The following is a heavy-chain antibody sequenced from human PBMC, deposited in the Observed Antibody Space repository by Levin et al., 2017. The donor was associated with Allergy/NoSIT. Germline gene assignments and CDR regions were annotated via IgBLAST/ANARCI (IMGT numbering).Heavy chain of an antibody. CDR1: GYTFTGYY. CDR2: INPNSGGT. J-gene: IGHJ6*02. V-gene: IGHV1-2*02. D-gene: IGHD3-9*01. CDR3: ASRDNRGYDILTGPTDGMDV. Sequence: ASVKVSCKASGYTFTGYYMHWVRQAPGQGLEWMGWINPNSGGTNYAQKFQGRVTMTRDTSISTAYMELSRLRSDDTAVYYCASRDNRGYDILTGPTDGMDVWGQGTTVTVSS.